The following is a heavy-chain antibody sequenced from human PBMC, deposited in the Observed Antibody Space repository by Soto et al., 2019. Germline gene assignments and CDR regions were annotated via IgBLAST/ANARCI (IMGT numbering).Heavy chain of an antibody. D-gene: IGHD3-9*01. J-gene: IGHJ4*02. CDR1: GFTFSSYA. CDR2: ISGSGGST. V-gene: IGHV3-23*01. CDR3: AKSHYDIVTGHPVVGFDY. Sequence: EVQLLESGGGLVQPGGSLRLSCAASGFTFSSYAMSWVRQAPGKGLEWVSAISGSGGSTYYADSVKGRFTISRDNSKNTLYLQMNSLRAEDTAVYYCAKSHYDIVTGHPVVGFDYWGQGTLVTVSS.